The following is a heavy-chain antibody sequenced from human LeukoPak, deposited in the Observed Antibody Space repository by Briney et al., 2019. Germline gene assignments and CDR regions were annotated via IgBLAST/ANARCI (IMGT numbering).Heavy chain of an antibody. CDR3: ARGLGSWKY. V-gene: IGHV4-34*01. Sequence: KPSETLSRTCAVYGGSFSGYYWSWIRQPPGKWLEWIGEINHSGSTNYNPSLKSRVTISVDTSKNQFSLKLSSVTAADTAVYYCARGLGSWKYWGQGTLVTVSS. D-gene: IGHD6-13*01. CDR2: INHSGST. J-gene: IGHJ4*02. CDR1: GGSFSGYY.